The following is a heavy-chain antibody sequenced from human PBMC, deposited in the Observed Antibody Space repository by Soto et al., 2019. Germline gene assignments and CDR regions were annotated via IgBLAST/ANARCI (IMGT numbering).Heavy chain of an antibody. V-gene: IGHV4-59*12. CDR2: AHYSGGT. D-gene: IGHD1-26*01. CDR3: AAGGGLARYY. Sequence: SENLSLTCTVSGVSITSYYWNWIRQTPEKGLEWIGFAHYSGGTSFNPSLKSRLSMSVDTSKNQYSLKLSFLTAADTAIYYCAAGGGLARYYWGQGTLVTVSS. J-gene: IGHJ4*02. CDR1: GVSITSYY.